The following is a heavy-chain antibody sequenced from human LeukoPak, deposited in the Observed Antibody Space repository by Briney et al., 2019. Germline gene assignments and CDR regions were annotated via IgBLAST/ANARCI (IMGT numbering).Heavy chain of an antibody. CDR2: ISSSSSTI. D-gene: IGHD3-10*01. V-gene: IGHV3-11*04. CDR1: GFIFSDYY. J-gene: IGHJ4*02. CDR3: ATGGGPGWFGELFRGYFFDY. Sequence: GGSLRLSCAASGFIFSDYYMSWIRQAPGKGLEWVSYISSSSSTIYYSDSLKGRFTISRDNAKNSLYLQMNSLRAEDTAVYYCATGGGPGWFGELFRGYFFDYWGQGTLVTVSS.